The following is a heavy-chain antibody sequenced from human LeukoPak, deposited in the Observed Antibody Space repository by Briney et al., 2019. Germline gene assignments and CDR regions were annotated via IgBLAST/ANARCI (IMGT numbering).Heavy chain of an antibody. CDR1: GFTFRSYS. J-gene: IGHJ4*02. D-gene: IGHD3-22*01. CDR2: ISSSSSPI. V-gene: IGHV3-48*02. CDR3: EVWGLVMGH. Sequence: GGSLRLSCAASGFTFRSYSVNWVRQAAGKGLEWISYISSSSSPIYYAESVRGRFTISRDNAKNSMFLQINRLRDEDTAVYYCEVWGLVMGHWGQGTQVTVSS.